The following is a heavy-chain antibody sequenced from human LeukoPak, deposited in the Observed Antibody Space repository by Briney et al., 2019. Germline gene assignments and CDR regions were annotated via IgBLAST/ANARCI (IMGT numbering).Heavy chain of an antibody. V-gene: IGHV3-15*01. CDR3: TTDRYYDNSELQFQH. CDR2: IKRETDGGTI. CDR1: GFALNNAW. J-gene: IGHJ1*01. Sequence: GGSLRLSCAASGFALNNAWMSWVRQAPGKGLEWLGRIKRETDGGTIDYAAPVKGRFTISRDDSRNTLYLQMDSLKIEDTAVYYCTTDRYYDNSELQFQHWGQGTLVTVSS. D-gene: IGHD3-22*01.